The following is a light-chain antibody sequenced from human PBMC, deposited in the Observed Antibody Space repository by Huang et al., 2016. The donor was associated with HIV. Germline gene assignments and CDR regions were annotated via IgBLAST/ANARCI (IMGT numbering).Light chain of an antibody. J-gene: IGKJ1*01. V-gene: IGKV3-20*01. CDR1: QSISSIY. Sequence: EIVLTQSPGTLSLSPGERATLSCRASQSISSIYLAWYQQKPGQAPRLLIDAASSRATGIPDRFSGSGSGTDFTLTISRLEPEDFAVYYCQQYGSSPRTFGQGTKVEIK. CDR2: AAS. CDR3: QQYGSSPRT.